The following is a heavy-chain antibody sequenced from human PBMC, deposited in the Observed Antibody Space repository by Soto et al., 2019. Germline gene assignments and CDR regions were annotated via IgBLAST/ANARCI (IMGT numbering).Heavy chain of an antibody. J-gene: IGHJ4*02. CDR3: ARMMAASGTAFDY. D-gene: IGHD6-13*01. Sequence: GESLKISCQASGYSFISSWIGWVRQMPGKGLEWMGIIHPGDSDTRYSPSFQGQVTISADKSTSTAYLQWSSLKASDTATYYCARMMAASGTAFDYWGQGALVTVSS. CDR2: IHPGDSDT. CDR1: GYSFISSW. V-gene: IGHV5-51*01.